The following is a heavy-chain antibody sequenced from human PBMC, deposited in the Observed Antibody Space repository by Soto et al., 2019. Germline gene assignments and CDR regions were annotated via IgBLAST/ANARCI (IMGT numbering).Heavy chain of an antibody. V-gene: IGHV4-59*01. CDR3: ARVGYSSGYNWFDP. CDR1: GGSISSYY. J-gene: IGHJ5*02. Sequence: ETLSLTCTVSGGSISSYYWSWIRQPPGKGLEWIGYIYYSGSTNYNPSLKSRVTISVDTSKNQFSLKLSSVTAADTAVYYCARVGYSSGYNWFDPWGQGTLVTVSS. CDR2: IYYSGST. D-gene: IGHD6-19*01.